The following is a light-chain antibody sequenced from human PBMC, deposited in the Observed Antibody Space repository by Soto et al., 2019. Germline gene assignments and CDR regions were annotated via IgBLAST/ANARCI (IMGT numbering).Light chain of an antibody. CDR1: TSNIGSNT. CDR2: DND. CDR3: ATWDDSRNGYV. V-gene: IGLV1-44*01. J-gene: IGLJ1*01. Sequence: QAVVTQPPSASGTPGQRVTISASGSTSNIGSNTVSWYQQLPGTAPKLLIYDNDERPSWVPVRFSGSKSATSASLVISGLQSEDEGDYYCATWDDSRNGYVFGPGTKLTVL.